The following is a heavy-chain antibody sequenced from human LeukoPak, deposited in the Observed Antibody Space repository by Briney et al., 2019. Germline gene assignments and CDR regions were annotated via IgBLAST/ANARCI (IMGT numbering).Heavy chain of an antibody. CDR3: ARYYGGNSFNNWFDP. CDR1: GGTFSSYA. V-gene: IGHV1-69*01. CDR2: IIPIFGTA. J-gene: IGHJ5*02. Sequence: ASVKVSCKASGGTFSSYAISWVRQAPGQGLEWMGGIIPIFGTANYAQKFQGRVTITADESTSTAYMELSSLRSEDTAVYYCARYYGGNSFNNWFDPWGQGTLVTVSS. D-gene: IGHD4-23*01.